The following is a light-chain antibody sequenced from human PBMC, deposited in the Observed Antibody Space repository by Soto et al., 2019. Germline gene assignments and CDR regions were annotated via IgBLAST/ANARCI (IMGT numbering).Light chain of an antibody. CDR2: SDN. V-gene: IGLV1-47*02. J-gene: IGLJ2*01. CDR1: TSNIGSNY. CDR3: AAWDDSLSGYVV. Sequence: QSVLTQPPSASETPGQRVTISCSGSTSNIGSNYVYWYQQLPGTAPKLLIYSDNQRPSGVPDRFSGSKSGTSASLAISGLRSEDEADYYCAAWDDSLSGYVVFGGGTKVTVL.